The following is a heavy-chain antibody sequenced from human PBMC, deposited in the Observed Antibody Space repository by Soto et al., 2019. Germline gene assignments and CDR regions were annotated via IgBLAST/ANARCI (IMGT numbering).Heavy chain of an antibody. CDR3: AKAVSSSSWGYYYGMDV. CDR2: ISGNGGST. J-gene: IGHJ6*02. CDR1: GFTFSSYA. Sequence: GGSLRLSCAASGFTFSSYAMSWVRQAPGKGLEWVAAISGNGGSTYYADSVKGRFTISRDNSKNTLYLQMNSLGAEDTAVYYCAKAVSSSSWGYYYGMDVWGQGTTVTVSS. V-gene: IGHV3-23*01. D-gene: IGHD6-6*01.